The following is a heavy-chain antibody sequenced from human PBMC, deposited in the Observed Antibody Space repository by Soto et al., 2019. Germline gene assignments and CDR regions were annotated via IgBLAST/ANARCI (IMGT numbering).Heavy chain of an antibody. D-gene: IGHD2-2*02. V-gene: IGHV3-21*01. CDR1: GFTFSSYS. J-gene: IGHJ4*02. CDR2: ISSSSSYI. Sequence: PGGSLRLSCAASGFTFSSYSMNWVRQAPGKGLEWVSSISSSSSYIYYADSVKGRFTISRDNAKNSLYLQMNSLRAEDTAVYYCARARTGPAAIALLRYWGQGTLVTVSS. CDR3: ARARTGPAAIALLRY.